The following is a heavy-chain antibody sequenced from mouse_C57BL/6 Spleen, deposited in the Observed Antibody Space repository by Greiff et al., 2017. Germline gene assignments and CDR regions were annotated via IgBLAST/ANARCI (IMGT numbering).Heavy chain of an antibody. V-gene: IGHV1-54*01. Sequence: QVQLQQSGAELVRPGTSVKVSCKASGYAFTNYLIEWVKQRPGQGLEWIGVINPGSGGTNYNEKFKGKATLTADKSSSTAYMQLRSLTSEDSAVYFCARADDGYPYYFDYWGQGTTLTVSS. CDR1: GYAFTNYL. D-gene: IGHD2-3*01. CDR2: INPGSGGT. CDR3: ARADDGYPYYFDY. J-gene: IGHJ2*01.